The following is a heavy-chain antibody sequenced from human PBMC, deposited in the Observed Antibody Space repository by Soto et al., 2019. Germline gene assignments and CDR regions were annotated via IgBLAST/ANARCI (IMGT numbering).Heavy chain of an antibody. V-gene: IGHV1-69*13. Sequence: GASVKVSCKASGGTFSSYAISWVRQAPGQGLEWMGGLIPIFGTANYAQKFQGRVTITADESTSTSYMELSSLRSEDTAVYYCASKRYDIMTGFHPSGAFDIWGQGTMVTVSS. CDR3: ASKRYDIMTGFHPSGAFDI. CDR1: GGTFSSYA. CDR2: LIPIFGTA. J-gene: IGHJ3*02. D-gene: IGHD3-9*01.